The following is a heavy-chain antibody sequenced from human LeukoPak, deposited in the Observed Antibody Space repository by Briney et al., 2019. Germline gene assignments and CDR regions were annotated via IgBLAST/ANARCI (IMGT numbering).Heavy chain of an antibody. CDR2: MNPNSGNT. CDR1: GYTFTSYD. V-gene: IGHV1-8*03. Sequence: ASVKVSCKASGYTFTSYDINRVRQATGQGLEWMGWMNPNSGNTGYAQKFQGRVTITRNTSISTAYMELSSLRSEDTAVYYCARGGIEYSSSYYYYYYMDVWGKGTTVTVSS. CDR3: ARGGIEYSSSYYYYYYMDV. J-gene: IGHJ6*03. D-gene: IGHD6-6*01.